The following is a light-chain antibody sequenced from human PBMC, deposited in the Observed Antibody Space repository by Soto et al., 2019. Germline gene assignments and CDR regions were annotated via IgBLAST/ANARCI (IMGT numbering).Light chain of an antibody. J-gene: IGKJ1*01. CDR3: QQFDTSPWT. CDR2: GAS. V-gene: IGKV3-20*01. CDR1: QSVSGSN. Sequence: EIVLTQSPGTLSLSPGERATLSCRASQSVSGSNLAWYQQKPGQAPRLVIFGASTRAPGIPDRFTASGSGTDFTVTISRLEHEDVAVYYCQQFDTSPWTFGQGTKVEIK.